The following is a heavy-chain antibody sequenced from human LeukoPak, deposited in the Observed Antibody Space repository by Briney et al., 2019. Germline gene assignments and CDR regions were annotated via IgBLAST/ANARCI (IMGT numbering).Heavy chain of an antibody. CDR1: GFIFSSYW. Sequence: PGGSLRLSCAASGFIFSSYWMSWVRQVPGKGLEWVANIKQDGTETSYVDSVEGRFTISRDNAKNSLFLQMNSLRADDTALYYCARGVTSAWYLRYYFEYWGQGIVVTVSS. V-gene: IGHV3-7*03. J-gene: IGHJ4*02. D-gene: IGHD6-13*01. CDR3: ARGVTSAWYLRYYFEY. CDR2: IKQDGTET.